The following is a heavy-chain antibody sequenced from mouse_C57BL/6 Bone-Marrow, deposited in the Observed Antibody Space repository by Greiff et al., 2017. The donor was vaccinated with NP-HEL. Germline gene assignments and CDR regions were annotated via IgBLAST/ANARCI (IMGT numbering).Heavy chain of an antibody. V-gene: IGHV5-17*01. Sequence: EVKLVESGGGLVKPGGSLKLSCAASGFTFSDYGMHWVRQAPEKGLEWVAYISSGSSTIYYADTVKGRFTISRDNAKNTLFLQMTRLRSEDTAMYYCARGGYYGLWFYAMDYWGQGTSVTVSS. CDR3: ARGGYYGLWFYAMDY. D-gene: IGHD2-3*01. CDR2: ISSGSSTI. J-gene: IGHJ4*01. CDR1: GFTFSDYG.